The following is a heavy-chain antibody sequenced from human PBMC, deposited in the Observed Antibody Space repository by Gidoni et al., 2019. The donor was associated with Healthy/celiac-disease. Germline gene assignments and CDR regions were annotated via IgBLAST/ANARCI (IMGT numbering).Heavy chain of an antibody. J-gene: IGHJ6*02. D-gene: IGHD3-10*01. CDR2: ISYDGSNK. Sequence: GFTFSSYGMHWVRQAPGKALEWVAVISYDGSNKYYADSVKGRFTISRDKSKNTLYLQMNSLRAEDTAVYYCAKERTRWFGVGLYGMDVWGQGTTVTVSS. CDR1: GFTFSSYG. V-gene: IGHV3-30*18. CDR3: AKERTRWFGVGLYGMDV.